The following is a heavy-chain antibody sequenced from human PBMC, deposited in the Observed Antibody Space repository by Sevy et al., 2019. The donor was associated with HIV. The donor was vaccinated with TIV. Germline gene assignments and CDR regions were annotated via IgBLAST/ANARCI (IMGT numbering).Heavy chain of an antibody. Sequence: GGSLRLSCAASGFTFSSYGMHWVRQAPGKGLEWVAFIRYDGSNKYYADSVKGRFTISRDDSKNTLYLQMNSLRAEDTAVYYCAKEYSYGYYFDYWGQGTLVTVSS. J-gene: IGHJ4*02. D-gene: IGHD5-18*01. V-gene: IGHV3-30*02. CDR2: IRYDGSNK. CDR3: AKEYSYGYYFDY. CDR1: GFTFSSYG.